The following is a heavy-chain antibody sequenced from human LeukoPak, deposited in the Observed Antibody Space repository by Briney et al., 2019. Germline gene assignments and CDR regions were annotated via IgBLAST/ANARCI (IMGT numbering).Heavy chain of an antibody. CDR2: INPSGGST. J-gene: IGHJ4*02. D-gene: IGHD1-7*01. CDR3: ARDEGPPRYNWNYGGPDF. CDR1: GYTFTHYY. Sequence: ASVKVSCTTSGYTFTHYYMHWVRQAPGQGLEWMGIINPSGGSTSYAQKFQGRVTLTRDTSTSTVYMELSSLSTEDTAVYYCARDEGPPRYNWNYGGPDFWGQGTLVTVLS. V-gene: IGHV1-46*01.